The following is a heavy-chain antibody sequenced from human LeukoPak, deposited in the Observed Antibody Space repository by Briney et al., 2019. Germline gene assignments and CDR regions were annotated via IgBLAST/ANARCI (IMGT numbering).Heavy chain of an antibody. Sequence: ASVKVSCKASGYTFTSYYMHWVRQAPGQGLEWMGIINPSGGSTSYAQKFQGRVTMTRDTSTSTVYMELSSLRPEDTAVYYCARDLGGSGYSYGFFDYWGQGTLVTVSS. V-gene: IGHV1-46*01. D-gene: IGHD5-18*01. CDR1: GYTFTSYY. J-gene: IGHJ4*02. CDR2: INPSGGST. CDR3: ARDLGGSGYSYGFFDY.